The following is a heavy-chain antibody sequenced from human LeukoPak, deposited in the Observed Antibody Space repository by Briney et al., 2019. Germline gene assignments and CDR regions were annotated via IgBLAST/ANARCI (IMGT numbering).Heavy chain of an antibody. V-gene: IGHV4-59*03. CDR1: GGSISGYY. CDR3: AKYSSSYYFDY. J-gene: IGHJ4*02. CDR2: IFSSGNT. D-gene: IGHD6-6*01. Sequence: SETLSLTCTVSGGSISGYYWGWIRQPPGGGLEWIGYIFSSGNTDYNPSLKSRVTISLDTSRNQFSLKLSSVTAADTAVYYCAKYSSSYYFDYWGQGTLVTVSS.